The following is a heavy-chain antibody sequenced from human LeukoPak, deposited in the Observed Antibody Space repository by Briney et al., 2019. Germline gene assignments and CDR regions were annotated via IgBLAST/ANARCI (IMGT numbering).Heavy chain of an antibody. Sequence: SETLSLTCTVSGGSISSYYWSWIRQPPVKGLEWIGYIYYSGSTNYNPSLKSRVTISVDTSKNQFSLKLSSVTAADTAVYYCARGGLTTKDYYYYGMDVWGQGTTVTVSS. V-gene: IGHV4-59*01. CDR2: IYYSGST. CDR1: GGSISSYY. CDR3: ARGGLTTKDYYYYGMDV. D-gene: IGHD4-17*01. J-gene: IGHJ6*02.